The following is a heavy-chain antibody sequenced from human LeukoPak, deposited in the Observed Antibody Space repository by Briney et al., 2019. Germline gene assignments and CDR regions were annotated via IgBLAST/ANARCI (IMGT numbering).Heavy chain of an antibody. CDR2: IWYDGSNK. D-gene: IGHD3-10*01. J-gene: IGHJ4*02. Sequence: PGGSLRLSCAASGFTFSSYGMHWVRQAPGKGLEWVAVIWYDGSNKYYADSVKGRFTISRDNSKNTLYLQMNSLRAEDTAVYYCARDRTYYYGSGSYPPDYWGQGTLVTVSS. CDR3: ARDRTYYYGSGSYPPDY. CDR1: GFTFSSYG. V-gene: IGHV3-33*01.